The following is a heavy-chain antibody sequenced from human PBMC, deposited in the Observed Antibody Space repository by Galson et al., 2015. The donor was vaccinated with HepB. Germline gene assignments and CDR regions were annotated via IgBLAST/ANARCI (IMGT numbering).Heavy chain of an antibody. CDR1: GFKLVDYW. J-gene: IGHJ4*02. Sequence: SLRLSCAASGFKLVDYWMSWVRQAPEKGLQWVASVKYDESVEYYLDSVRGRFTISRDNAQESVVLQMNSLRAEDTAVYYCARELKRTKEGFFDYWGQGALVTVSS. V-gene: IGHV3-7*01. CDR2: VKYDESVE. CDR3: ARELKRTKEGFFDY.